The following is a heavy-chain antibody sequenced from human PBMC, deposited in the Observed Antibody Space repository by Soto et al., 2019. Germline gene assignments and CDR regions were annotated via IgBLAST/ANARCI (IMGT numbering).Heavy chain of an antibody. J-gene: IGHJ6*02. Sequence: SETLSLTCTVSDGSISSSSDYWGWIRQPPGNGLEWIGSIYYSGSTYYNPSLKSRVTISVDTSKNQFSLKLSSVTAADTAVYYCARQGSRGTNSYYYSGTDVWGQGTTVTVSS. CDR3: ARQGSRGTNSYYYSGTDV. CDR2: IYYSGST. CDR1: DGSISSSSDY. D-gene: IGHD3-10*01. V-gene: IGHV4-39*01.